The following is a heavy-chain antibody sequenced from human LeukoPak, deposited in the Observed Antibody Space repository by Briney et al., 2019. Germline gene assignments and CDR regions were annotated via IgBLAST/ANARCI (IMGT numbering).Heavy chain of an antibody. CDR3: ARSTGYGSGSYYKPFDY. D-gene: IGHD3-10*01. Sequence: SETLSLTCTVSGYSISSGYYWGWIRQPPGKGLEWIGSIYHSGSTYYNPSLKSRVTISVDTSKNQFSLKLSSVTAADTAVYYCARSTGYGSGSYYKPFDYWGQGTLVTVSS. CDR2: IYHSGST. V-gene: IGHV4-38-2*02. CDR1: GYSISSGYY. J-gene: IGHJ4*02.